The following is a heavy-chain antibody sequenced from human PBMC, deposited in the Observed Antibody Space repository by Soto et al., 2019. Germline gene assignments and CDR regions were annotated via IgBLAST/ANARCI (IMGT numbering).Heavy chain of an antibody. Sequence: PSETQSLTCAVSGGSISSSSYYWGWIRQPPGKGLEWIGSIYYSGSTYYNPSLKSRVTISVDTSKNQFSLKLSSVTAADTAVYYCARTWYNWNDAIHFDDWGQGTLVTVSS. V-gene: IGHV4-39*01. D-gene: IGHD1-1*01. CDR1: GGSISSSSYY. CDR2: IYYSGST. CDR3: ARTWYNWNDAIHFDD. J-gene: IGHJ4*02.